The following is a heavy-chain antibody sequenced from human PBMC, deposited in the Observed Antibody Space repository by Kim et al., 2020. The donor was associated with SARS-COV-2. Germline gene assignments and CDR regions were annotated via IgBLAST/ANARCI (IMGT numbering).Heavy chain of an antibody. Sequence: ASVKVSCKAFGYTFTTYGISWVRQAPGQGLEWMGWISAYNGNTNYEQKFQGTVTMTTDTSTSTAYMELRSLTSDDTAVYYCARLGDYGDHCGYHGMDVWGQGTTVTVSS. CDR1: GYTFTTYG. V-gene: IGHV1-18*04. CDR3: ARLGDYGDHCGYHGMDV. CDR2: ISAYNGNT. D-gene: IGHD4-17*01. J-gene: IGHJ6*02.